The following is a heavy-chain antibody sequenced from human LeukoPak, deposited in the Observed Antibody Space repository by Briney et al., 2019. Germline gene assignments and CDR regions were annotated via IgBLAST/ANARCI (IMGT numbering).Heavy chain of an antibody. D-gene: IGHD5-24*01. CDR1: GGSISSSSYY. V-gene: IGHV4-39*01. J-gene: IGHJ3*01. Sequence: PSETLSLTCTVSGGSISSSSYYWGWIRQPPGKGLEWIGSGYYSGSTSYNPSLKTRVTISVDTSKSQFSLKLSSVTAADTAVYYCARLLGDGYNKFSGWAFDVWGQGPMVSASS. CDR3: ARLLGDGYNKFSGWAFDV. CDR2: GYYSGST.